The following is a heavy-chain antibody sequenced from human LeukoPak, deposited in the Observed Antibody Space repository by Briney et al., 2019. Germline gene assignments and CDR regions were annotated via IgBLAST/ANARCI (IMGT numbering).Heavy chain of an antibody. CDR3: VRQDCSGGSCYLDY. CDR1: RFIFSNYA. D-gene: IGHD2-15*01. CDR2: ISYHGRDQ. Sequence: GGSLRLSCAASRFIFSNYAMHWVRQAPGKGLDWVAVISYHGRDQFYADSVKGRFTISRDSSKDTLYLQMNSLRTKDTAVYYCVRQDCSGGSCYLDYWGQGTLVTVSS. V-gene: IGHV3-30*04. J-gene: IGHJ4*02.